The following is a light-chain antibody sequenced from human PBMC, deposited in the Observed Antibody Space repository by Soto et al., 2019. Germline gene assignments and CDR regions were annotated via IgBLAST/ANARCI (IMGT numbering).Light chain of an antibody. J-gene: IGKJ5*01. Sequence: EIVLTQSPGTLSLSPGERATLSCRASQSVGSRFLAWYQQKPGQAPRLVIHGVSTRATGIPDRFSGSGSGTDFTLTISRLEPEDFAVYYCQQYGSSPITFGQGTRLEIK. CDR2: GVS. CDR3: QQYGSSPIT. V-gene: IGKV3-20*01. CDR1: QSVGSRF.